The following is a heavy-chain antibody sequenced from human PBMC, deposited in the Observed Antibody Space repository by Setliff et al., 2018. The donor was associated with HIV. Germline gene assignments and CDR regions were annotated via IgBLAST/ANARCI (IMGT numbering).Heavy chain of an antibody. CDR1: GGSISSGPYF. Sequence: TSETLSLTCTVSGGSISSGPYFWSWIRQPAGKAVEWMGHIYTSGATKYNPSLKSRVTISRDTSKNQFSLKLTSVTAADTAVFFCARAKGYDYYMDVWGTGTTVTVSS. CDR2: IYTSGAT. D-gene: IGHD2-15*01. CDR3: ARAKGYDYYMDV. J-gene: IGHJ6*03. V-gene: IGHV4-61*09.